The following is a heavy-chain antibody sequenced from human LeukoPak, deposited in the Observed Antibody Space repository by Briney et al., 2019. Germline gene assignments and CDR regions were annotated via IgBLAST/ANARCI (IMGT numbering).Heavy chain of an antibody. J-gene: IGHJ3*02. CDR2: ISSSSSYI. Sequence: GGSLRLSCAASGFTFSSYSMNWVRQAPGKGLEWVSSISSSSSYIYYADSVKGRFTISRDNAKNSLYLQMSSLRAEDTAVYYCARVKPQSIVPGAFDIWGQGTMVTVSS. CDR1: GFTFSSYS. V-gene: IGHV3-21*01. CDR3: ARVKPQSIVPGAFDI. D-gene: IGHD2-2*01.